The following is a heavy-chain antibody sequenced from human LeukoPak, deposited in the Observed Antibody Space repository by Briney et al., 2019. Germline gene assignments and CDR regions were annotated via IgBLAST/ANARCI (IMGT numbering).Heavy chain of an antibody. V-gene: IGHV4-30-4*01. D-gene: IGHD3-16*01. CDR1: GGSISSGDYY. CDR3: GRERVGGRLRFDY. Sequence: SETLSLTCTVSGGSISSGDYYWSWIRQPPGKGLEWIGHIYHSGSTYYNPSLKSRPKLSVLTSEHQFSLRLSSVTAVDTAVYFFGRERVGGRLRFDYWGERVLFTLSS. CDR2: IYHSGST. J-gene: IGHJ4*02.